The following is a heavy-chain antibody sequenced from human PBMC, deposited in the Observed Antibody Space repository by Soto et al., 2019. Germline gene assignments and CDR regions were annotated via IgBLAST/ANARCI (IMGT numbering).Heavy chain of an antibody. CDR2: IIPIFGTA. Sequence: SVKVSCKASGGTFSSYAISWVRQAPGQGLEWMGGIIPIFGTANYAQKLQGRVTITADKSTSTAYMELSSLRSEDTAAYYCACSLRFLEWLPHYWGQGTLVTVSS. D-gene: IGHD3-3*01. CDR3: ACSLRFLEWLPHY. J-gene: IGHJ4*02. V-gene: IGHV1-69*06. CDR1: GGTFSSYA.